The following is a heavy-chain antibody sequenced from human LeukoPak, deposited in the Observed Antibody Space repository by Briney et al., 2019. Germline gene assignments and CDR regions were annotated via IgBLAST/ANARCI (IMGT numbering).Heavy chain of an antibody. CDR2: INPNRGDT. D-gene: IGHD4-17*01. V-gene: IGHV1-2*02. J-gene: IGHJ4*02. Sequence: ASVKVSCKASGYTLTSYYIHWVRQAPGHGLEWMGWINPNRGDTNYAQKFQGRVTMTRDTSISTAFMELTRLTSDDTAVYYCTRDLLGFATTPLSDWGQGTLVTVSS. CDR1: GYTLTSYY. CDR3: TRDLLGFATTPLSD.